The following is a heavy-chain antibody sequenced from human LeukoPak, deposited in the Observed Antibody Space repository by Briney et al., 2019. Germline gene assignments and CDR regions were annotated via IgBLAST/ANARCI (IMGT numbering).Heavy chain of an antibody. CDR1: GFTFSTYV. CDR3: AKESSGSYHPFFDY. D-gene: IGHD3-10*01. CDR2: ISFDGSNK. Sequence: GRSLRLSCAASGFTFSTYVMHWVRQAPGKGLEWVAVISFDGSNKYYADSVKGRFTISRDNSKNTLYLQMNSLRAEDTAVYYCAKESSGSYHPFFDYWGQGTLVTVSS. J-gene: IGHJ4*02. V-gene: IGHV3-30-3*01.